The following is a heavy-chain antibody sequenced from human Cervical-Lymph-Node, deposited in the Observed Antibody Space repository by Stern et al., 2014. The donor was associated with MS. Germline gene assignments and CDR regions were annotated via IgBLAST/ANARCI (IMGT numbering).Heavy chain of an antibody. V-gene: IGHV3-9*01. CDR1: GFTFDDYA. Sequence: EVQLVESGGGLVQPGRSLRLSCAASGFTFDDYAMYWVRQAPGKGLEWVSGISWKSGSIGYADSVKGRFTISRDNAKNSLYLQMNSLRPEDTALYYCAKGLMGGEVGIEHGMDVWGQGTTVTVSS. CDR3: AKGLMGGEVGIEHGMDV. CDR2: ISWKSGSI. D-gene: IGHD3-3*01. J-gene: IGHJ6*02.